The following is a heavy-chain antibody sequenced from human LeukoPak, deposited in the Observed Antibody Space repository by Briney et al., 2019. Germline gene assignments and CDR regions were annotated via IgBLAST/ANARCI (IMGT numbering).Heavy chain of an antibody. Sequence: SETLSLTRTVSGGSISSGDYYWSWIRQPPGKGLEWIGYIYYSGSTYYNPSLKSRVTISVDTSKNQFSLKLSSVTAADTAVYYCARLRYFDWLIDYWGQGTLVTVSS. V-gene: IGHV4-30-4*01. CDR1: GGSISSGDYY. D-gene: IGHD3-9*01. CDR2: IYYSGST. J-gene: IGHJ4*02. CDR3: ARLRYFDWLIDY.